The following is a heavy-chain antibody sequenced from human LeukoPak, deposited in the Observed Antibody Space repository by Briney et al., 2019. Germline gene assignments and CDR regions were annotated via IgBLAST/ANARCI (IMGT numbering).Heavy chain of an antibody. Sequence: SETLSLTCAVYGGSFSGYYWSWIRQPPGKGLEWIGEINHSGSTNYNPSLKSRVTISIDTSKNQFSLKLSSVTAADTAVYYCARGRTVRGAIKFYYYMDVWGKGTTVTVSS. CDR1: GGSFSGYY. V-gene: IGHV4-34*01. CDR3: ARGRTVRGAIKFYYYMDV. J-gene: IGHJ6*03. D-gene: IGHD3-10*01. CDR2: INHSGST.